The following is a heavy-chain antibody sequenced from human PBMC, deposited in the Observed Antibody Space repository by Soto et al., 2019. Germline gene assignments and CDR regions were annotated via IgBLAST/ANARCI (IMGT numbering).Heavy chain of an antibody. Sequence: GGSLRLSCAASGFTFRSYGMHWVRQAPGKGLEWVAVIWYDGSNKYYADSVKGRFTISRDNSKNTLYLQMNSLRAEDTAVYYCARRRVPHDTYMDVWGKGTTVTVSS. J-gene: IGHJ6*03. CDR3: ARRRVPHDTYMDV. D-gene: IGHD1-1*01. CDR1: GFTFRSYG. CDR2: IWYDGSNK. V-gene: IGHV3-33*01.